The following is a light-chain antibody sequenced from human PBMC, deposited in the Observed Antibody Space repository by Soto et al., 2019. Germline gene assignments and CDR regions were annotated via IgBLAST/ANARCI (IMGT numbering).Light chain of an antibody. J-gene: IGKJ5*01. Sequence: EVVLSQSPGTLSVSPGERATLSCRASQSVSIDLAWYQQTPGQAPRLLIYGASSRVTGIPQRLSGSGSGTDFTLTISRLEPEDFAVYYCQQYGSSLTFGQGTRLEI. CDR2: GAS. CDR1: QSVSID. CDR3: QQYGSSLT. V-gene: IGKV3-20*01.